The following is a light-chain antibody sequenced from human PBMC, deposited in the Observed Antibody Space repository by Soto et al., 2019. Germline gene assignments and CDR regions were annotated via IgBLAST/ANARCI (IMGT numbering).Light chain of an antibody. Sequence: DLQMTQSPSSLSASVGDRVTITCRASQNIFRYLNWYQQKPGKAPKLLIYAAVTLQGGVPSRFSGSGSGTDFTLTISSLQPEDFAVYYCQQSYSTPLFSFGPGTKVDIK. V-gene: IGKV1-39*01. J-gene: IGKJ3*01. CDR3: QQSYSTPLFS. CDR1: QNIFRY. CDR2: AAV.